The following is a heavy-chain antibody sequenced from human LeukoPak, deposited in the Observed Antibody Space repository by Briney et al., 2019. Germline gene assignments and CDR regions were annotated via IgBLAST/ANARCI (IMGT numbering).Heavy chain of an antibody. D-gene: IGHD3-3*01. CDR1: GFTFSSYA. CDR2: ISGSGGST. V-gene: IGHV3-23*01. CDR3: AKDGGDFWSGYYGY. J-gene: IGHJ4*02. Sequence: PGGSLRLSCAASGFTFSSYAISWVRQAPGKGLERVSAISGSGGSTYYADSVKGRFTISRDNSKNTLYLQMNSLRAEDTAVYYCAKDGGDFWSGYYGYWGQGTLVTVSS.